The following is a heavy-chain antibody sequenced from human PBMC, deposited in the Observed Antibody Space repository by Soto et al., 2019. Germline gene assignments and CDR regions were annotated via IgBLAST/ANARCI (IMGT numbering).Heavy chain of an antibody. J-gene: IGHJ2*01. Sequence: QVTLKESGPVLVKPTETLTLTCTVSGFSLSNARMGVSWIRQPPGKALEWLAHIFSNDEKSYSTSLKSRLTISKDTSKSQVVLTMTNRDPVDTATYYCARAYYYGSGSSRPWYFDLWGRGTLVTVSS. CDR2: IFSNDEK. CDR3: ARAYYYGSGSSRPWYFDL. V-gene: IGHV2-26*01. D-gene: IGHD3-10*01. CDR1: GFSLSNARMG.